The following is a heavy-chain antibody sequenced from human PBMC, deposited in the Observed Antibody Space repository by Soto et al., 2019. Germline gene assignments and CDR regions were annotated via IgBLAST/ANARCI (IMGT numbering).Heavy chain of an antibody. Sequence: QVQLQESGPGLVKPSQTLSVTCTVSGGSISSGGSYWSWIHQHPGKGLEWIGYIHYSGTTYYNPSLKSRVTISIDTSKKQFSLKLSSVTAADTAVYYCARDRDSYGFHDYWGQGTLVTVSS. CDR2: IHYSGTT. J-gene: IGHJ4*02. V-gene: IGHV4-31*03. CDR3: ARDRDSYGFHDY. D-gene: IGHD5-18*01. CDR1: GGSISSGGSY.